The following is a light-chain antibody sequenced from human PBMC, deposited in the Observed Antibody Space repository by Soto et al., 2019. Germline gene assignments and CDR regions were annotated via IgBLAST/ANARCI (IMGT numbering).Light chain of an antibody. CDR2: SSY. CDR1: QSLSSDF. J-gene: IGKJ4*01. CDR3: QQYGRSPIT. Sequence: EIVLTQSPGTLSLSPGERAILSCRASQSLSSDFLAWYQQKPGQAPRLLIYSSYNRATGIPDRFSGSGSGTDFTITISRLEHADVAVYYCQQYGRSPITFGGGTKVEIK. V-gene: IGKV3-20*01.